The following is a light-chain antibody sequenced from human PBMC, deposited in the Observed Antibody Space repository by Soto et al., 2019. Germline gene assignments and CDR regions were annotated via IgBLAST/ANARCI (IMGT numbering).Light chain of an antibody. Sequence: QSALTQPASVSGSPGQSMTISCTGTSSDVGSYKFVSWYQQHPVKAPKLMIYEGSKRPSGVSNRFSGSKSGNTASLTISGLQAEDEADYYCCSYTGSSTVVFGGGTKVTVL. CDR3: CSYTGSSTVV. J-gene: IGLJ2*01. V-gene: IGLV2-23*01. CDR1: SSDVGSYKF. CDR2: EGS.